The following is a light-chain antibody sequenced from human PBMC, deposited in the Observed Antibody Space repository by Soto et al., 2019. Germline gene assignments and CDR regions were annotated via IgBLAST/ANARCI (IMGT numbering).Light chain of an antibody. J-gene: IGKJ4*01. Sequence: EIVLTQFAASLSVSPGETVTLSCRASQSVSSYLAWYQQKPGQAPRLLIYGASKKAGGVPDRFGGSGSGTEFTLTISSLQSEDSAVYYCQQYDNWPPRLTFGGGTKVEIK. CDR2: GAS. V-gene: IGKV3D-15*01. CDR3: QQYDNWPPRLT. CDR1: QSVSSY.